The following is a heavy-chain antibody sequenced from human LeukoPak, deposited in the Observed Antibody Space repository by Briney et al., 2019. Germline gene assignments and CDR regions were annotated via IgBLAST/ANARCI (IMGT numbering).Heavy chain of an antibody. CDR2: ISGSDVTT. CDR3: ARDAGIVVVVAATLDY. V-gene: IGHV3-23*01. J-gene: IGHJ4*02. CDR1: GFTFSSYG. Sequence: PGRSLRLSCAASGFTFSSYGIHWVRQAPGKGLDWVSAISGSDVTTYYADSVKGRFTISRDNSKNTLYLQMNSLRAEDTAVYYCARDAGIVVVVAATLDYWGQGTLVTVSS. D-gene: IGHD2-15*01.